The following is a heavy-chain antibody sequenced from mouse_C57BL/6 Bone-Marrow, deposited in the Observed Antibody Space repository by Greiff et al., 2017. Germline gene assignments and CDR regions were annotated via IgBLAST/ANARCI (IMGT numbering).Heavy chain of an antibody. V-gene: IGHV1-69*01. CDR3: ARRDYSKRGNFDY. Sequence: QVHVKQPGAELVMPGASVKLSCKASGYTFTSYWMHWVKQRPGQGLEWIGEIDPSDSYTNYNQKFKGKSTLTVDKSSSTAYMQLSSLTSEASAVYYCARRDYSKRGNFDYWGQGTTLTVSS. D-gene: IGHD2-5*01. CDR1: GYTFTSYW. CDR2: IDPSDSYT. J-gene: IGHJ2*01.